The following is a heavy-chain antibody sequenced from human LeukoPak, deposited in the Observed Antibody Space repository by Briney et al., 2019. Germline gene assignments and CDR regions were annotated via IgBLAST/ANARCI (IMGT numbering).Heavy chain of an antibody. Sequence: SETLSLTCTVSGGSISSSSYYWGWIRQPPGKGLEWIGSIYYSGSTYYNPSLKSRVTISVDTSKNQFSLKLSSVTAADTAVYYCARAEAYYAFDIWGQGTMVTVSS. CDR1: GGSISSSSYY. J-gene: IGHJ3*02. CDR3: ARAEAYYAFDI. CDR2: IYYSGST. D-gene: IGHD3-10*01. V-gene: IGHV4-39*07.